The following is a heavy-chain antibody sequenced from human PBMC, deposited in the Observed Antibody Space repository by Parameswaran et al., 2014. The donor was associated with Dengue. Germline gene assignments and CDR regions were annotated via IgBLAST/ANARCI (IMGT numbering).Heavy chain of an antibody. CDR2: ISGSGGST. CDR3: AKEYCSSTSCYTYNWFDP. Sequence: RWIRQPPGKGLEWVSAISGSGGSTYYADSVKGRFTISRDNSKNTLYLQMNSLRAEDTAVYYCAKEYCSSTSCYTYNWFDPWGQGTLVTVSS. V-gene: IGHV3-23*01. J-gene: IGHJ5*02. D-gene: IGHD2-2*02.